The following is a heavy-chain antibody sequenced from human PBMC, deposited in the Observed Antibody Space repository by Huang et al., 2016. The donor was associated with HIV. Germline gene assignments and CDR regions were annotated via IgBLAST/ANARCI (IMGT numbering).Heavy chain of an antibody. CDR3: ARGDYYDSSGYHPGYFDY. D-gene: IGHD3-22*01. V-gene: IGHV3-33*04. CDR2: IRNDGMKK. CDR1: GFILSNDG. J-gene: IGHJ4*02. Sequence: VQLIESGGGVVQPGKYLRLACATSGFILSNDGMHWVRQAPGKGLKWVAFIRNDGMKKNYADSVRGRFTVGRDNGNNTLFLQMRSLGVDDTAVYYCARGDYYDSSGYHPGYFDYWGQGILVTVSS.